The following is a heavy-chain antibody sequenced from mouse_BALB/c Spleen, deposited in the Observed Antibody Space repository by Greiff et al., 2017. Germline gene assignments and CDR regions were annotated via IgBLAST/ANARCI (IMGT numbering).Heavy chain of an antibody. Sequence: DVQLQESGTVLARPGASVKMSCKASGYTFTSYWMHWVKQRPGQGLEWIGAIYPGNSDTSYNQKFKGKAKLTAVTSTSTAYMELSSLTNEDSAVYYCTRGQITTVVADAMDYWGQGTSVTVSS. V-gene: IGHV1-5*01. CDR2: IYPGNSDT. D-gene: IGHD1-1*01. CDR1: GYTFTSYW. J-gene: IGHJ4*01. CDR3: TRGQITTVVADAMDY.